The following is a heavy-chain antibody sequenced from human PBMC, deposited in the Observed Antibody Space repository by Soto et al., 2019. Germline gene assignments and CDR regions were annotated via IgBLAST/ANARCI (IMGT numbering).Heavy chain of an antibody. V-gene: IGHV1-69*08. CDR2: IIPILDIA. CDR3: AREDNAFDI. CDR1: GGTFSSYT. J-gene: IGHJ3*02. Sequence: QVQLVQSGAEVKKPGSSVKVSCKASGGTFSSYTISWVRQAPGQGLEWMGRIIPILDIAIYAQKLQGRVTITAEKSTNTVYMELSSLRSEDTAVYYCAREDNAFDIWGQGTMVTVSS. D-gene: IGHD2-15*01.